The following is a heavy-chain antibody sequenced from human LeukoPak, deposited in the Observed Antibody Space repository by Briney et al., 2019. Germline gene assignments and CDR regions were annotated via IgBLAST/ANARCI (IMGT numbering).Heavy chain of an antibody. CDR3: ARQKGSSSWYRAYYFDY. J-gene: IGHJ4*02. CDR1: GGSISSGGYS. CDR2: IYHSGST. V-gene: IGHV4-30-2*03. D-gene: IGHD6-13*01. Sequence: SQTLSLTCAVSGGSISSGGYSWSWIRQPPGKGLEWIGYIYHSGSTYYNPSLKSRVTISVDTSKNQFSLKLSSVTAADTAVYYCARQKGSSSWYRAYYFDYWGQGTLVTVSS.